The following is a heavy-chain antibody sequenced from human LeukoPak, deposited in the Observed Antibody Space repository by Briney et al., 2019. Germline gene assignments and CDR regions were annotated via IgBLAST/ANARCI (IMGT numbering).Heavy chain of an antibody. D-gene: IGHD1-26*01. Sequence: GGSLRLSCAASGFTFSSYAMNWVRQAPGKGLEWVSGISGSGGSTYYADSVKGRFTISRDNFKNTLYLQMNSLRADDTAVYYCAPSGSADYWGQGTLVTVSS. CDR1: GFTFSSYA. CDR2: ISGSGGST. CDR3: APSGSADY. J-gene: IGHJ4*02. V-gene: IGHV3-23*01.